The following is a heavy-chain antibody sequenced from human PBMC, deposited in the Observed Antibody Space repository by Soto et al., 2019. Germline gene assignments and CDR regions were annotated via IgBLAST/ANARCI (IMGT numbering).Heavy chain of an antibody. CDR3: ARGLRGTSEDY. V-gene: IGHV1-8*01. CDR2: MNPYSGNT. J-gene: IGHJ4*02. Sequence: ASVKVSFKASGYTFTHYDIYWVRQATGQGLEWIGWMNPYSGNTGYIQKFQGRVTLTRDTSISTAYMELSSLRSEDTAIYYCARGLRGTSEDYWGQGTPVTVSS. D-gene: IGHD3-10*01. CDR1: GYTFTHYD.